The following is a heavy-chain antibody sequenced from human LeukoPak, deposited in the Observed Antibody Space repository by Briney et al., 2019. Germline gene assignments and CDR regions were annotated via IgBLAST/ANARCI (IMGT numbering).Heavy chain of an antibody. V-gene: IGHV4-39*01. J-gene: IGHJ1*01. D-gene: IGHD6-13*01. CDR1: GGSISTSSYY. CDR2: IFYSGST. Sequence: SETLSLTCTVSGGSISTSSYYWGWIRQPPGKGLEWIGSIFYSGSTDYNPSLKRRVTISVDTSKNQFSLKLSSVTAADTAVYYCARPGSSSWEYFQHWGQGTLVTVSS. CDR3: ARPGSSSWEYFQH.